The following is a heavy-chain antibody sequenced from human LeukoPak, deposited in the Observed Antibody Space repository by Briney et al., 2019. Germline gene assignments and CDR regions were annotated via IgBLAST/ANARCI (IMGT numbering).Heavy chain of an antibody. CDR1: GGSISSYY. CDR3: AGDSGYYYSSGSSVGNYYYYMDV. Sequence: SETPSLTCTVSGGSISSYYWSWIRQPAGKGLEWSGRIYTSGSANYNPSLKSRVTMSVDTSKNQFSLKLSSVTAADTAVYYCAGDSGYYYSSGSSVGNYYYYMDVWGKGTTVTDSS. V-gene: IGHV4-4*07. J-gene: IGHJ6*03. D-gene: IGHD3-10*01. CDR2: IYTSGSA.